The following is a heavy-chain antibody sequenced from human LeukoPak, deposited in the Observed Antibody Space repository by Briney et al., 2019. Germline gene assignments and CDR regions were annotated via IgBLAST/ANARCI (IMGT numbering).Heavy chain of an antibody. J-gene: IGHJ3*02. V-gene: IGHV4-31*03. CDR2: IYYSGST. CDR3: ARARHPRSTVPAAIYAFDI. CDR1: GGSISSGGYS. D-gene: IGHD2-2*01. Sequence: PSETLSLTCTVSGGSISSGGYSWSWIRQHPGKGLEWIGYIYYSGSTYYNPSLKSRVTISVDTSKNQFSLKLSSVTAADTAVYYCARARHPRSTVPAAIYAFDIWGQGTMVTVSS.